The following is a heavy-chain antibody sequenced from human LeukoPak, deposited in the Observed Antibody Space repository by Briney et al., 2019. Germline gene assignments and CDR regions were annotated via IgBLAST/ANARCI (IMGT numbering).Heavy chain of an antibody. CDR3: ARSPHIVVVTAMRDAFDI. Sequence: SEALSLTCTVSGGSVSSGDYYWSWIRQPPGKGLEWIGYIYYSGSTYYNPSLKSRVTISVDTSKNQFSLKLSSVTAADTAVYYCARSPHIVVVTAMRDAFDIWGQGTMVTVSS. CDR2: IYYSGST. CDR1: GGSVSSGDYY. V-gene: IGHV4-30-4*01. D-gene: IGHD2-21*02. J-gene: IGHJ3*02.